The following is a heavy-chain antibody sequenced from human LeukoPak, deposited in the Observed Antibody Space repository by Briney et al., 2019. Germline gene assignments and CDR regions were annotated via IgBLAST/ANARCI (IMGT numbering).Heavy chain of an antibody. V-gene: IGHV1-8*02. J-gene: IGHJ4*02. CDR1: GYTFNTYD. CDR2: LKPSSGGT. Sequence: ASVRVSCKASGYTFNTYDINWVRQAAGQGLEWMGWLKPSSGGTGYAQRFQGRVTMTSNISISTAYMELSSLRSEDTAVYYCARGGLHCRGTDCYSTGLFDYWGLGTQVIVSS. CDR3: ARGGLHCRGTDCYSTGLFDY. D-gene: IGHD2-21*02.